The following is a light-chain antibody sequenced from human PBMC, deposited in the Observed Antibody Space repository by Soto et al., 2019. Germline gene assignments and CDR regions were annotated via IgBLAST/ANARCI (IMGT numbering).Light chain of an antibody. CDR3: HQYGSLPIT. CDR1: QSVSSNS. CDR2: DTS. Sequence: EIVLTQSPATLSLSPGXXXXXXXXXSQSVSSNSLAWYQQKPGLAPRVLIYDTSSRATGIPDRFSGSGSGTDFTLTISRLEPEDFAVYYCHQYGSLPITFGQGTRLEI. J-gene: IGKJ5*01. V-gene: IGKV3D-20*01.